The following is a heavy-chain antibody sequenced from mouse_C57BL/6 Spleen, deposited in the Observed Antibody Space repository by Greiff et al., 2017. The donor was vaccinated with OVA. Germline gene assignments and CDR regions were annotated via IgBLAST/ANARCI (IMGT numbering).Heavy chain of an antibody. Sequence: EVKVEESGGGLVKPGGSLKLSCAASGFTFSSYTMSWVRQTPEKRLEWVATISGGGGNTYYPDSVKGRFTISRDNAKNTLYLQMSSLRSEDTALYYCARQKLGLGYFDYWGQGTTLTVSS. CDR2: ISGGGGNT. CDR1: GFTFSSYT. CDR3: ARQKLGLGYFDY. V-gene: IGHV5-9*01. J-gene: IGHJ2*01. D-gene: IGHD4-1*01.